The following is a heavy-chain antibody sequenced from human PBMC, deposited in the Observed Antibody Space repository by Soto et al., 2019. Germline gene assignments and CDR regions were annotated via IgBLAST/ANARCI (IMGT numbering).Heavy chain of an antibody. Sequence: GGSLRLSCAASGFTFSSYAMSWVRQAPGKGLEWVSAIGGSGSSTYYADSVKGRFTISRDNSKNTLYLQMDSLRAEDTAVYYCAKAQPGVAVAGKADNWRHGTLVTVSS. CDR2: IGGSGSST. D-gene: IGHD6-19*01. V-gene: IGHV3-23*01. CDR3: AKAQPGVAVAGKADN. J-gene: IGHJ4*01. CDR1: GFTFSSYA.